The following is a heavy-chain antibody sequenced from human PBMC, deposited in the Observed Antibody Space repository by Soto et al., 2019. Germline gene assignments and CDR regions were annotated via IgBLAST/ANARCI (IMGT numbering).Heavy chain of an antibody. J-gene: IGHJ5*02. D-gene: IGHD3-16*01. Sequence: QVQLQESGPGLVKPSETLSLTCTVPGGSISSSYWSWIRQPPGKGLEWIVYIYYSGSTNSNPCLERRVATSVDTSKNQFSLQLSSVTAADTAVYYCARGDFSFLFDPWGQGTLVTVSS. CDR2: IYYSGST. CDR3: ARGDFSFLFDP. CDR1: GGSISSSY. V-gene: IGHV4-59*01.